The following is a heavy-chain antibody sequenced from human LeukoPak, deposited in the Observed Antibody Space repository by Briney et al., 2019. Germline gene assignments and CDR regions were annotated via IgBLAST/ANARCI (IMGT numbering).Heavy chain of an antibody. J-gene: IGHJ4*02. CDR1: GGSISNGDYY. Sequence: PSQTLSLTCTVSGGSISNGDYYWSWIRQPPGKGLEWIGYIYYSGSTYYNPSLKSRVTISVDTSKNQFSLKLSSVTAADTAVYYCAREDSSGYVDYWGQGTLVTVSS. V-gene: IGHV4-30-4*01. CDR2: IYYSGST. CDR3: AREDSSGYVDY. D-gene: IGHD3-22*01.